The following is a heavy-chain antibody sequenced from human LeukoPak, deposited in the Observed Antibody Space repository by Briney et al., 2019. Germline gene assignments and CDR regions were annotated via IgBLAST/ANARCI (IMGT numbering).Heavy chain of an antibody. CDR1: GGSFSGYY. J-gene: IGHJ1*01. CDR3: ARGGYSYGRQYFQH. D-gene: IGHD5-18*01. V-gene: IGHV4-34*01. CDR2: INHSGST. Sequence: PSETLSLTCAVYGGSFSGYYWSWIRQPPGKGLEWIGEINHSGSTNYNPSLKSRITISVDTSKNQFSLKLSSVTAADTAVYYCARGGYSYGRQYFQHWGQGTLVTVSS.